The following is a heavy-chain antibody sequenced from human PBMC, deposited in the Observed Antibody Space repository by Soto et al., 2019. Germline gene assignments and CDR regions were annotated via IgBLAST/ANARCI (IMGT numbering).Heavy chain of an antibody. J-gene: IGHJ1*01. Sequence: GGSLRLSCAASGFTFSDYYMSWIRQAPGKGLEWVSYISSSGSTIYYADSVKGRFTISRDNAKNSLYLQMNSLRAEDTAVYYCARDETRIAAAGTPSPGNEYFQHWGQGTLVTVSS. CDR2: ISSSGSTI. CDR1: GFTFSDYY. D-gene: IGHD6-13*01. V-gene: IGHV3-11*01. CDR3: ARDETRIAAAGTPSPGNEYFQH.